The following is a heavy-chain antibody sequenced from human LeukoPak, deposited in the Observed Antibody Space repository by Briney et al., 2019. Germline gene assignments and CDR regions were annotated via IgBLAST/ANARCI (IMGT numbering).Heavy chain of an antibody. J-gene: IGHJ6*03. CDR2: IWYDRSNK. CDR1: GFTFSSYG. CDR3: ARALIPPYSSSWYYYYYYMDV. D-gene: IGHD6-13*01. V-gene: IGHV3-33*01. Sequence: PGRSLRLSCAASGFTFSSYGMHWVRQAPGKGLERVAVIWYDRSNKYYADSVKGRFTISRDNSKNTLYLQMNSLRAEDTAVYYCARALIPPYSSSWYYYYYYMDVWGKGTTVTVSS.